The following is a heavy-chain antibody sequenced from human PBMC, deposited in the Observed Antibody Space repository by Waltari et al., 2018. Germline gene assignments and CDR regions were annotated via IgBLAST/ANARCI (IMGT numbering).Heavy chain of an antibody. Sequence: QVQLQESGPGLVQPSETLSLTCTVSGGSFSSHYWSWIRQPPGKGLEWIGYIYYSGSTNYNPSLKSRVTISVDTSKNQFSLKLSSVTAADTAVYYCARMDCGGDCYSGYWGQGTLVTVSS. CDR1: GGSFSSHY. CDR3: ARMDCGGDCYSGY. CDR2: IYYSGST. J-gene: IGHJ4*02. V-gene: IGHV4-59*11. D-gene: IGHD2-21*01.